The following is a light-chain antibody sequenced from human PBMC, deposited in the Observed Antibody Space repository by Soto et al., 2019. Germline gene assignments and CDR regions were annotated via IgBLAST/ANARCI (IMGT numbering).Light chain of an antibody. CDR3: MLTLQGRT. V-gene: IGKV2-28*01. J-gene: IGKJ1*01. CDR2: SGS. Sequence: DIVVTQSPLSLPVTPGEPASISCTSSQSLLHSNGHYYLDWYLQKPGQSPQVLIYSGSNRASVVPERFSGSGSDAAFTLKISRVVAEDVGVYYCMLTLQGRTFGQGTSVEIK. CDR1: QSLLHSNGHYY.